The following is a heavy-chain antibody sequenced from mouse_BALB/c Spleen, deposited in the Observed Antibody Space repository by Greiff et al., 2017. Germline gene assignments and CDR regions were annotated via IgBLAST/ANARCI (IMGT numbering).Heavy chain of an antibody. CDR2: ISSGGST. Sequence: EVMLVESGGGLVKPGGSLKLSCAASGFTFSSYAMSWVRQTPEKRLEWVASISSGGSTYYPDSVKGRFTISRDNARNILYLQMSSLRSEDTAMYYCARGEGIYYYGSSYAMDYWGQGTSVTVSS. D-gene: IGHD1-1*01. J-gene: IGHJ4*01. V-gene: IGHV5-6-5*01. CDR3: ARGEGIYYYGSSYAMDY. CDR1: GFTFSSYA.